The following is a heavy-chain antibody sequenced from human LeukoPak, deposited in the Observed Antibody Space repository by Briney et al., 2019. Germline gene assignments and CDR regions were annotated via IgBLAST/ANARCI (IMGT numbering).Heavy chain of an antibody. Sequence: GSLRLSCAASGFTFSSFGMSWVRQAPGKGLEWIGSIYYSGSTYYNPSLKSRVTISVDTSKNQFSLKLSSVTAADTAVYYCASLYYYGSGTYYNDYWGQGTLVTVSS. D-gene: IGHD3-10*01. CDR3: ASLYYYGSGTYYNDY. J-gene: IGHJ4*02. CDR1: GFTFSSFGM. CDR2: IYYSGST. V-gene: IGHV4-39*07.